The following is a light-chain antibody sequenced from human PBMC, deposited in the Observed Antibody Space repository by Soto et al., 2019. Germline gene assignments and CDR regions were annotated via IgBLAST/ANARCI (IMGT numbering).Light chain of an antibody. CDR3: QQYDSSPRT. CDR1: QSVSSSH. Sequence: EIVLTQSPGTLSLSPGERATLSCRASQSVSSSHLAWYQQKPGQAPRLLIYGASSRATDIPDRFSGSGSGTDFILIISRLEPEDFAVYYCQQYDSSPRTFGQGTKVEIK. J-gene: IGKJ1*01. V-gene: IGKV3-20*01. CDR2: GAS.